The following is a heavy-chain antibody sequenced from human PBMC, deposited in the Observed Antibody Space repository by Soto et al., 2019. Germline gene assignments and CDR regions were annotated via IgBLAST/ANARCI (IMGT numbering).Heavy chain of an antibody. CDR3: EKHLSHSSWPQTFDY. CDR1: GFPFSRYA. V-gene: IGHV3-23*01. CDR2: ISGSGGST. J-gene: IGHJ4*02. D-gene: IGHD6-13*01. Sequence: PGGPLTLSCAASGFPFSRYAMSWVRQAPGKGLEWVSAISGSGGSTYYADSVKGRFTISRDNSKNTLYLQMNSLRAEDTAVYYCEKHLSHSSWPQTFDYWGQGTLVTVSS.